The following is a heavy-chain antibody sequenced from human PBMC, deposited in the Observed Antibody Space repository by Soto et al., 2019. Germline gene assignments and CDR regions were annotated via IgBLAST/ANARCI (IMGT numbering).Heavy chain of an antibody. Sequence: SETLSLTCTVSGGSISSSSYYWGWIRQPPGKGLEWIGSIYYSGSTYYNPSLKSRVTISVDTSKNQFSLKLSSVTAADTAVYYRARRGGATIYYGMDVWGQGTTVTVSS. V-gene: IGHV4-39*01. CDR3: ARRGGATIYYGMDV. J-gene: IGHJ6*02. CDR2: IYYSGST. CDR1: GGSISSSSYY. D-gene: IGHD1-26*01.